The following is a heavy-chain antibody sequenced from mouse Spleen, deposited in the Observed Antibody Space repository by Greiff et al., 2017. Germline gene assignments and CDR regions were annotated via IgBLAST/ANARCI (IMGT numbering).Heavy chain of an antibody. J-gene: IGHJ2*01. CDR1: GYSFTSYY. V-gene: IGHV1-66*01. CDR2: IYPGSGNT. D-gene: IGHD1-1*01. CDR3: ARRGDYGSSPFDY. Sequence: VKLQESGPELVKPGASVKISCKASGYSFTSYYIHWVKQRPGQGLEWIGWIYPGSGNTKYNEKFKGKATLTADTSSSTAYMQLSSLTSEDSAVYYCARRGDYGSSPFDYWGQGTTLTVSS.